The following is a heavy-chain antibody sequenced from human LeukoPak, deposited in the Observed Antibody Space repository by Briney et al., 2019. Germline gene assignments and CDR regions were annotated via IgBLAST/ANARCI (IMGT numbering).Heavy chain of an antibody. CDR3: ARGLVRGVISYYMDV. V-gene: IGHV1-8*03. J-gene: IGHJ6*03. D-gene: IGHD3-10*01. CDR2: MNPNSGNT. CDR1: GYTFTSYD. Sequence: ASVKVSCKASGYTFTSYDINWVRQAPGQGLEWMGWMNPNSGNTGYAQKFQGRVTITRNTSISTAYMELSSLRSEDTAVYYCARGLVRGVISYYMDVWGKGTTVTVSS.